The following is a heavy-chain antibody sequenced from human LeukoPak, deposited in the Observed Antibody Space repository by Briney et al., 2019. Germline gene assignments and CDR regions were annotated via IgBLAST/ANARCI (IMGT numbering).Heavy chain of an antibody. Sequence: GGSLRLSCAVSGFTFSSYAMSWVRQAPGRGLEWVSAISGSGGSTYYADSVKGRFTISRDNSKNTLYLQINSLRAEDTAVYYCAKCGNGYYIDYWGQGTLVTVSS. CDR1: GFTFSSYA. CDR3: AKCGNGYYIDY. D-gene: IGHD3-22*01. CDR2: ISGSGGST. V-gene: IGHV3-23*01. J-gene: IGHJ4*02.